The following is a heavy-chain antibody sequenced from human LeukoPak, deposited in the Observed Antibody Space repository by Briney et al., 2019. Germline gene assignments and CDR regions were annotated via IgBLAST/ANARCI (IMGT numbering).Heavy chain of an antibody. CDR1: GFTFSSYA. V-gene: IGHV3-23*01. CDR3: TKDRGSSWMNWFDP. D-gene: IGHD6-13*01. J-gene: IGHJ5*02. Sequence: GGSLRLSCAASGFTFSSYAMSWVRQAPGKGLKWVSAISGSGGSTYYADSVKGRFTISRDNSKNTLYLQMNSLRAEDTAVYYCTKDRGSSWMNWFDPWGQGTLVTVSS. CDR2: ISGSGGST.